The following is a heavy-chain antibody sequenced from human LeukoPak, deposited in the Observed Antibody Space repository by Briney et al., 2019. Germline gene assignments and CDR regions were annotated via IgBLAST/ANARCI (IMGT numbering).Heavy chain of an antibody. CDR3: ARSAVRGVACDY. CDR1: GYTFTGYY. V-gene: IGHV1-2*02. Sequence: ASVKVSCKASGYTFTGYYMHWVRQAPGQGLXXMGWINPNSGGTNYAQKFQGRVTMTRDTSISTAYMELSRLRSDDTAVYYCARSAVRGVACDYWGQGTLLTVSS. CDR2: INPNSGGT. D-gene: IGHD3-10*01. J-gene: IGHJ4*02.